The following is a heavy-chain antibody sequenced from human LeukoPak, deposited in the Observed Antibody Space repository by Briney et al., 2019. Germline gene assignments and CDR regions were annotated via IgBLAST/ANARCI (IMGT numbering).Heavy chain of an antibody. Sequence: SVKVSCKASGGTFSSYAISWVGQAPGQGLEWMGGIIPIFGTANYAQKFQGRVTITADESTSTAYMELSSLRSEDTAVYYCARARYCSGGSCYFFDYWGQGTLVTVSS. CDR2: IIPIFGTA. D-gene: IGHD2-15*01. CDR3: ARARYCSGGSCYFFDY. J-gene: IGHJ4*02. V-gene: IGHV1-69*13. CDR1: GGTFSSYA.